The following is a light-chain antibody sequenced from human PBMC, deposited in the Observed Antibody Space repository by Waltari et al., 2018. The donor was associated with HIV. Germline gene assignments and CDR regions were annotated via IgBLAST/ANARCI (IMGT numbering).Light chain of an antibody. J-gene: IGLJ3*02. CDR2: RNS. V-gene: IGLV1-47*01. CDR3: AAWDDSLSGWV. Sequence: QSALTQPPSTSGTPGQTVTIPCSGSSSNIGDNYVSWYQQLPGTAPKLLIHRNSQRPSGVRDRLSGSMSGTSASLAIIDLRSEDEAEYHCAAWDDSLSGWVFGGGTNLTVL. CDR1: SSNIGDNY.